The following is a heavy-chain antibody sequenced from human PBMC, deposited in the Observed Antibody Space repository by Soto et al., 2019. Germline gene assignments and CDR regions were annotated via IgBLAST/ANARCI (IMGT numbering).Heavy chain of an antibody. D-gene: IGHD3-3*01. Sequence: SETLSLTCTVSGGSISSYYWSWIRQPAGKGLEWIGRIYTSGSTNYNPSLKSRVTMSVDTSKNQFSLKPSSVTAADTAVYYCARGGGHYDFWSGYYGNYYYYYGMDVWGQGTTVTVSS. CDR3: ARGGGHYDFWSGYYGNYYYYYGMDV. V-gene: IGHV4-4*07. CDR2: IYTSGST. J-gene: IGHJ6*02. CDR1: GGSISSYY.